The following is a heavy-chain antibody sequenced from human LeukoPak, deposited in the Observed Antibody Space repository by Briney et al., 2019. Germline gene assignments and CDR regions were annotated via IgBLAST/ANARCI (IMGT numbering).Heavy chain of an antibody. J-gene: IGHJ4*02. D-gene: IGHD5-12*01. CDR2: ISSRSSTI. V-gene: IGHV3-48*01. CDR1: GFTFSTYS. CDR3: ARGGGYDY. Sequence: GGSLRLSCAASGFTFSTYSTNWVRQAPGKGLEWVSYISSRSSTIYYADSVKGRFTISRDNAENSLSLQMNSLRAEDTAVYYCARGGGYDYWGQGTLVTVSS.